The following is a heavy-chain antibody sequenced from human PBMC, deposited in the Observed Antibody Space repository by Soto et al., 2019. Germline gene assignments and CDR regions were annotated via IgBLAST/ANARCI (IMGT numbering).Heavy chain of an antibody. CDR2: INSDGSST. D-gene: IGHD2-15*01. J-gene: IGHJ6*03. CDR1: GFTFSSYW. Sequence: PGGSLRLSCAASGFTFSSYWMHWVRQAPGKGLVWVSRINSDGSSTSYADSVKGRFTISRDNAKNTLYLQMNSLRAEDTAVYYCARGYCSGGSCSGYYMDVWGKGTKVTVSS. V-gene: IGHV3-74*01. CDR3: ARGYCSGGSCSGYYMDV.